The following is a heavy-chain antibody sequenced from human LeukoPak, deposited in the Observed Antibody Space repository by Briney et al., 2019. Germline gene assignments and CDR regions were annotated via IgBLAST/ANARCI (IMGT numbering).Heavy chain of an antibody. Sequence: PGGSLRLSCAASGFSISDYYMNWIRQAPGKGLECVSYLHSITSSTYYADSVKGRFTISRDNAKNSLYLQMDSLKAEDTAVYYCARVGSSWFFDLWGRGTLVTVSS. CDR2: LHSITSST. CDR3: ARVGSSWFFDL. V-gene: IGHV3-11*04. J-gene: IGHJ2*01. D-gene: IGHD6-13*01. CDR1: GFSISDYY.